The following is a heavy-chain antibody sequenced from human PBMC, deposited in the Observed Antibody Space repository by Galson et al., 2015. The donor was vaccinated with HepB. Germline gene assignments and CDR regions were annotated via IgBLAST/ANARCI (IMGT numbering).Heavy chain of an antibody. CDR3: ARRGGGGDY. CDR1: GDSVSSNSGA. CDR2: TYYRSKWYN. J-gene: IGHJ4*02. Sequence: CAISGDSVSSNSGAWNWIRQSPWRGLEWLGRTYYRSKWYNEYAVSVKSRITINPDTSKNQFSLQMNSVTPEDTAVYYCARRGGGGDYWGQGTLVTVSS. V-gene: IGHV6-1*01. D-gene: IGHD3-16*01.